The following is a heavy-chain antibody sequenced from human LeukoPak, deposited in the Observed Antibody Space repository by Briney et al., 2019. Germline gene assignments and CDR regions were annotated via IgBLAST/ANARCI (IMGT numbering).Heavy chain of an antibody. V-gene: IGHV1-2*06. CDR2: INPSSGGT. CDR3: RLFHTPIFDL. D-gene: IGHD3-3*01. Sequence: GASVKVSCKASGYTFTGVYMHWVRQAPGQGLEWAGRIEWMGRINPSSGGTNYAQNFQGRVTMAWDTSISTAYLDLSRLTSYDTAVYYSRLFHTPIFDLWGQGTMITVSS. J-gene: IGHJ3*01. CDR1: GYTFTGVY.